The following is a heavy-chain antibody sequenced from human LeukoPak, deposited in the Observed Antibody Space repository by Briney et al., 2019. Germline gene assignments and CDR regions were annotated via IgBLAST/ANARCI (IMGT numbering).Heavy chain of an antibody. CDR3: ARPVEMATMMAFDT. CDR1: GGSISSYY. V-gene: IGHV4-59*01. CDR2: IYYSGST. D-gene: IGHD5-24*01. Sequence: SETLSLTCTVSGGSISSYYWSWIRQPPGKGLEWIGYIYYSGSTNYNPSLTSRVTISVDTSKNQFSLKLSSVTAADTAVYYRARPVEMATMMAFDTWGQGTMVTVSS. J-gene: IGHJ3*02.